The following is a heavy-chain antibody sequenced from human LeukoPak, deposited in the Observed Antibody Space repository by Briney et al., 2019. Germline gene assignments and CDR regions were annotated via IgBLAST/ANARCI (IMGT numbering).Heavy chain of an antibody. CDR3: ARVPGVIRYYGMDV. CDR2: IYYSGIT. Sequence: SETLSLTCTVSGGSISSDYWSWIRQPPGKGLEWIGYIYYSGITKYNPSLKSRVTISVDTSKNQFSLKLSSVTAADTALYYCARVPGVIRYYGMDVWGQGTTVTVSS. V-gene: IGHV4-59*01. CDR1: GGSISSDY. D-gene: IGHD3-10*01. J-gene: IGHJ6*02.